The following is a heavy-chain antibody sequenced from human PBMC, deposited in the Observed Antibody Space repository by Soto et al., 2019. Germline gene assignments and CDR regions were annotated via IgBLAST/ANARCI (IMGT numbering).Heavy chain of an antibody. J-gene: IGHJ6*02. V-gene: IGHV1-69*08. Sequence: QVQLVQSGAEVKKPGSSVRVSCRSSGDTFSSYIVNWLRLAPGRGPEWMGTVIPVLTTTDYAQNFRGRVTISADRSTNTVYLDQSSLRSDDTAVYYCARRRYCGYDCYHKHYYGMDVWGQGSLVTVAS. CDR1: GDTFSSYI. CDR2: VIPVLTTT. CDR3: ARRRYCGYDCYHKHYYGMDV. D-gene: IGHD2-21*02.